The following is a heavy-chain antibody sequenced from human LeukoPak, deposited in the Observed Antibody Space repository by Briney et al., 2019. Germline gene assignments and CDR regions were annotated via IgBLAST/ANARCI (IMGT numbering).Heavy chain of an antibody. D-gene: IGHD6-19*01. Sequence: PGGSLRLSCAASGFTFSSYRMHWVRQAPGKGLVWVSRINSDGSSTSYADSVKGRFTISTDNAKNTLYLQMNCLRAEDTAVYYCARAASNIVVAGDWYFDLWGRGTLVTVSS. J-gene: IGHJ2*01. CDR1: GFTFSSYR. CDR3: ARAASNIVVAGDWYFDL. CDR2: INSDGSST. V-gene: IGHV3-74*01.